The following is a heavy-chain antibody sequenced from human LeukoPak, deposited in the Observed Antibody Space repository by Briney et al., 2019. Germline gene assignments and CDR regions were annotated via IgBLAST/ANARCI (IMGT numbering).Heavy chain of an antibody. J-gene: IGHJ4*02. Sequence: ASVKVSCKASGYTFTSYDINWVRQATGQGLEWMGWMNPNSGNTGYAQKFQGRVTITRNTSISTAFMELSSLRSEDTAVYYCARDRGYCSSTSCYTFDYWGQGTLVTVSS. V-gene: IGHV1-8*03. CDR3: ARDRGYCSSTSCYTFDY. CDR2: MNPNSGNT. D-gene: IGHD2-2*02. CDR1: GYTFTSYD.